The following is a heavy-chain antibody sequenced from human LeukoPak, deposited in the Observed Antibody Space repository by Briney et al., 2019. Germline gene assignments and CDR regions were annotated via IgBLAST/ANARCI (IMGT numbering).Heavy chain of an antibody. V-gene: IGHV1-2*02. J-gene: IGHJ4*02. D-gene: IGHD3-9*01. CDR1: GYTFTCYY. Sequence: GASVKVSCKASGYTFTCYYMHWVRQAPGQGLEWMGWINPNSGGTNYAQKFPGRVTMTRDTSISTAYMELSRLRSDDTAVYYCARGEILTGPNDYWGQGTLVTVSS. CDR2: INPNSGGT. CDR3: ARGEILTGPNDY.